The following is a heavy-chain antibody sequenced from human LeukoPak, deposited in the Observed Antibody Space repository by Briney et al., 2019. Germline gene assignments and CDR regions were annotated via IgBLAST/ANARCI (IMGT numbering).Heavy chain of an antibody. J-gene: IGHJ4*02. CDR2: ISSSSSYI. V-gene: IGHV3-21*01. CDR3: ARDSFWSGYHAFDY. Sequence: GGSLRLSCAASGFTFSSYSMNWVRQAPGKGLEWVSSISSSSSYIYYADSVKGRFTISRDNAKNSLYLQMNSLRAEDTAVYYCARDSFWSGYHAFDYWGQGTLVTVSS. D-gene: IGHD3-3*01. CDR1: GFTFSSYS.